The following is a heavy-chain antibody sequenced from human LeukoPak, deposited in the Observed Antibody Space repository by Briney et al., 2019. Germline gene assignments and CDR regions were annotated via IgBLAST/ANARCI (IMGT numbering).Heavy chain of an antibody. CDR3: ARVSGTYFDY. CDR1: GFTFSSYE. CDR2: ISSSGSTI. D-gene: IGHD1-26*01. V-gene: IGHV3-48*03. Sequence: GGSLGLSCAASGFTFSSYEMNWVRQAPGKGLEWVSYISSSGSTIYYADSVKGRFTISRDNAKNSLYLQMNSLRAEDTAVYYCARVSGTYFDYWGQGTLVTVSS. J-gene: IGHJ4*02.